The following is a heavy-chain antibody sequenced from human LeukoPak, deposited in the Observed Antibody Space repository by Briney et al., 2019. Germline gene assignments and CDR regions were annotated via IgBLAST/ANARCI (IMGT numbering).Heavy chain of an antibody. V-gene: IGHV3-23*01. Sequence: GGSLRLSCSASGFTFSSYAMSWVRQAPGKGLEWVSVISGSGGSTYYADSVKGRFTISRDSSKNTLYLQMNSLRAEDTAVYYCAKGFDWLSEDPDYWGQGTLVTVSS. CDR1: GFTFSSYA. CDR2: ISGSGGST. CDR3: AKGFDWLSEDPDY. D-gene: IGHD3-9*01. J-gene: IGHJ4*02.